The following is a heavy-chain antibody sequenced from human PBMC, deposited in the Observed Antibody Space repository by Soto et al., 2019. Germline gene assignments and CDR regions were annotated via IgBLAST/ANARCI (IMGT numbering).Heavy chain of an antibody. J-gene: IGHJ5*02. V-gene: IGHV3-23*01. CDR2: ISGSGGST. Sequence: GESLKISCAASGFTFSSYAMSWVRQAPGKGLEWVSAISGSGGSTYYADSVKGRFTISRDNSKNTLYLQMNSLRAEDTAVYYCAKDRTTGDNSPPPTSNWFDPWGQGTLVTVSS. D-gene: IGHD1-1*01. CDR1: GFTFSSYA. CDR3: AKDRTTGDNSPPPTSNWFDP.